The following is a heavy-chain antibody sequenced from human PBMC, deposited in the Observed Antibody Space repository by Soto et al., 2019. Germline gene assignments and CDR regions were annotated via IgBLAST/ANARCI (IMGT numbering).Heavy chain of an antibody. CDR2: INSDGSST. CDR1: VFTFISYW. CDR3: ARGYSSGWFQVGAFDI. D-gene: IGHD6-19*01. J-gene: IGHJ3*02. V-gene: IGHV3-74*01. Sequence: GWSLRLSCASSVFTFISYWMHWVRQAPGKGLVWVSRINSDGSSTSYADSVKGRFTISRDNAKNTLYLQMNSLRAEDTAVYYCARGYSSGWFQVGAFDIWGQGTMVTV.